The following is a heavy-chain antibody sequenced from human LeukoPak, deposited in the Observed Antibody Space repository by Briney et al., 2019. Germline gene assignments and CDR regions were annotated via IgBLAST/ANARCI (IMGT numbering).Heavy chain of an antibody. Sequence: PGGSLRLSWAASGFSFSDYALHLVRQAPGKGLEWVAVISYGGTKEYYADSVKGRFTISRDNSKNTLYLQMNSLRAEDTAVYYCAKEAHYDSSGYWYNWFDPWGQGTLVTVSS. V-gene: IGHV3-30*04. CDR1: GFSFSDYA. J-gene: IGHJ5*02. CDR3: AKEAHYDSSGYWYNWFDP. CDR2: ISYGGTKE. D-gene: IGHD3-22*01.